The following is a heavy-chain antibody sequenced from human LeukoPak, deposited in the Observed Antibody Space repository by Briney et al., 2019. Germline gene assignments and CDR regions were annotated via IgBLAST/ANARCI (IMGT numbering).Heavy chain of an antibody. CDR2: IIPIFGTA. Sequence: SVKVSCKASGGTLSSYAISWVRQAPGQGLEWMGGIIPIFGTANYAQKFQGRVTITAGESTSTAYMELSSLRSEDTAVYYCARTTVTTRRSWVFDYWGQGTLVTVSS. V-gene: IGHV1-69*01. J-gene: IGHJ4*02. D-gene: IGHD4-17*01. CDR3: ARTTVTTRRSWVFDY. CDR1: GGTLSSYA.